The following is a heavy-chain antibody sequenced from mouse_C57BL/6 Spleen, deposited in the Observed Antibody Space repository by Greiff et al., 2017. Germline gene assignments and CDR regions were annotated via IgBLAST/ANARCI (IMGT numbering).Heavy chain of an antibody. J-gene: IGHJ2*01. D-gene: IGHD1-1*01. Sequence: VQLQQPGPELVKPGASVKISCKASGYAFSSSWMNWVKQRPGQGLEWIGRIYPGDGDTNYNGKFKGKATLTVDKSSSTAYMQLSSLTAEDSAVYFCAGGFIGGYWGPGTTLTVST. CDR1: GYAFSSSW. V-gene: IGHV1-82*01. CDR3: AGGFIGGY. CDR2: IYPGDGDT.